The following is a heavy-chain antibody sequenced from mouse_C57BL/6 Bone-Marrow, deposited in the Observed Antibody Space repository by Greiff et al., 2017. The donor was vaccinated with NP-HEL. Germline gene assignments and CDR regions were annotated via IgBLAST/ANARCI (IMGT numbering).Heavy chain of an antibody. Sequence: EVQLQQSGPELVKPGASVKISCKASGYTFTDYYMNWVKQSHGKSLEWIGDINPNNGGTSYNQKFKGKATLTVDKSSSTAYMELRSLTSEDSAVYYCARKGYDGYSPYYFDYWGQGTTLTVSS. D-gene: IGHD2-3*01. J-gene: IGHJ2*01. V-gene: IGHV1-26*01. CDR1: GYTFTDYY. CDR2: INPNNGGT. CDR3: ARKGYDGYSPYYFDY.